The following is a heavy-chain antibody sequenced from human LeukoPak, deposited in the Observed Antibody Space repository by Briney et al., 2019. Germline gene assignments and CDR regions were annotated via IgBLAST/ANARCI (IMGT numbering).Heavy chain of an antibody. V-gene: IGHV3-7*01. CDR3: AREDGYRSGGNCYSYFDS. CDR1: GFTFSHFW. CDR2: IKKTGSET. Sequence: SGGSLRLSCAASGFTFSHFWMSWVRQAPGKGLEWVAYIKKTGSETYYVDSVKGRFTTTRDNTRNSLFLQMYSLRAEDTAVYFCAREDGYRSGGNCYSYFDSWGQGTLVTVSS. J-gene: IGHJ4*02. D-gene: IGHD2-15*01.